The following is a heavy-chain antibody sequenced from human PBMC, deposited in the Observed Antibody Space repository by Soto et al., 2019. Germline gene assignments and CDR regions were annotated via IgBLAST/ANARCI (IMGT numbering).Heavy chain of an antibody. J-gene: IGHJ4*02. D-gene: IGHD3-3*02. CDR1: RFSFRNYA. CDR3: AKEMSIGRPDDY. Sequence: VQLFQSGGGLVQPAGSLRLSCAASRFSFRNYALSWVRLAPGKWLEWVSAISDTGSHTYYADSVKGRFTISRDNSKQTLFLQLDSLRREDRAVYYCAKEMSIGRPDDYGGQGTLVTVFS. CDR2: ISDTGSHT. V-gene: IGHV3-23*01.